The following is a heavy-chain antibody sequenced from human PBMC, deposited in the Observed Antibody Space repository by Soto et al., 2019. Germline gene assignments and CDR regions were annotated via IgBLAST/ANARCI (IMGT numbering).Heavy chain of an antibody. CDR1: GYTFTSYG. Sequence: ASVKVSCKASGYTFTSYGISWVRQAPGQGLEWMGWSRAYNGNTNYAQKLQGRVTMNTDTSTSTAYMELRSLRSDAPAVYYCARWDKVSSAFDYWGQGPLVTVSS. CDR3: ARWDKVSSAFDY. V-gene: IGHV1-18*01. J-gene: IGHJ4*02. CDR2: SRAYNGNT. D-gene: IGHD6-25*01.